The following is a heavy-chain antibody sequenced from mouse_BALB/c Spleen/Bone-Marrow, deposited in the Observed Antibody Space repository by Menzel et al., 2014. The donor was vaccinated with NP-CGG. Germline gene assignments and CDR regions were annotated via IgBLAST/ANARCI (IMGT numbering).Heavy chain of an antibody. V-gene: IGHV5-17*02. Sequence: DVMLVESGGGLVQPGGSRKLSCAASGFTFSSFAMHWVRQAPEKGLEWVAYISSGSSTIYYADTVMGRFTISIDNPKNTLFLQMTSLRSEDTAMYYCARAGSSSGYFDYWGQGTTLTVSS. CDR3: ARAGSSSGYFDY. CDR2: ISSGSSTI. CDR1: GFTFSSFA. J-gene: IGHJ2*01. D-gene: IGHD1-1*01.